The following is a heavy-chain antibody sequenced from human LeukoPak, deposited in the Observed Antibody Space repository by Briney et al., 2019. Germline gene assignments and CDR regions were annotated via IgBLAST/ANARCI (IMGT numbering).Heavy chain of an antibody. J-gene: IGHJ4*02. CDR1: GFTFSSYG. CDR2: IRYDGSNK. V-gene: IGHV3-30*02. CDR3: AKDPSFYYCSGGSCQLDY. D-gene: IGHD2-15*01. Sequence: PGGSLRLSCAASGFTFSSYGMHWVRQAPGKGLEWVAFIRYDGSNKYYADSVKGRFTISRDNSKNTLYLQMNSLRAEDTAVYYCAKDPSFYYCSGGSCQLDYWGQGTLVTVSS.